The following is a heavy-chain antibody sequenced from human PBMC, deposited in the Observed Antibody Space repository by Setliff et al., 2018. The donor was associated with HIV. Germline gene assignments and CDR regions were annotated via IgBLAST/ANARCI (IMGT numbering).Heavy chain of an antibody. CDR3: AGLSKWYYAY. Sequence: ASETLSLTCTVSGGSISSSTYYWAWIRQPPGKGLEWIGSLYFSGSTHSNPSLKGRVTIKVDISKSQFSLRLNSVTAADTAVYYCAGLSKWYYAYWGQGTLVTVSS. CDR1: GGSISSSTYY. CDR2: LYFSGST. D-gene: IGHD3-10*01. V-gene: IGHV4-39*01. J-gene: IGHJ4*02.